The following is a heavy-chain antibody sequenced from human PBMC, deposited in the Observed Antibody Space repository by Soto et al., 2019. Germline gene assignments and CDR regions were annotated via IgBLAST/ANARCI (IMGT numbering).Heavy chain of an antibody. D-gene: IGHD3-3*01. V-gene: IGHV4-4*07. CDR2: IYSSGST. CDR1: GGDISTYY. Sequence: QVQLQESGPGLVKPSETLSLTCTVSGGDISTYYWTWIRQPAGKGLEWIGRIYSSGSTKYNPSLKSRVTMSLDTSTNQFSLRLSSVTAADTAVYYCARGQRFSDWFDHWGQGTLVTVSS. J-gene: IGHJ5*02. CDR3: ARGQRFSDWFDH.